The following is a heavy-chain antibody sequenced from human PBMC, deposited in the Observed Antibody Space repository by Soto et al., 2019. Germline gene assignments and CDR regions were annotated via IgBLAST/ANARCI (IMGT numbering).Heavy chain of an antibody. CDR1: GGSISSDY. D-gene: IGHD5-12*01. CDR2: IYYSGYT. J-gene: IGHJ4*02. CDR3: ARDSVGSGYD. Sequence: SETLSLTCTVSGGSISSDYWSWIRQPPGKRLEWIGYIYYSGYTNYNPSLKSRVTISVATSKNHFSLELRSVTAADTAVYYCARDSVGSGYDWGQGTLVX. V-gene: IGHV4-59*01.